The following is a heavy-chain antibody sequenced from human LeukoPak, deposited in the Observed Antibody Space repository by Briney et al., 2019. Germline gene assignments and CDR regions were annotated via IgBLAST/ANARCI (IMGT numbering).Heavy chain of an antibody. D-gene: IGHD3-3*01. CDR2: IYYSGTT. CDR3: ARDFTASYYYDFWSGPYWYFDL. CDR1: GGSISSSSSY. J-gene: IGHJ2*01. V-gene: IGHV4-39*07. Sequence: PSETLSLTCTVSGGSISSSSSYWGWIRQPPGMGLEWIGSIYYSGTTYYNPSLKSRVTISVDTSKNQFSLKLSSVTAADTAVYYCARDFTASYYYDFWSGPYWYFDLWGRGTLVTVSS.